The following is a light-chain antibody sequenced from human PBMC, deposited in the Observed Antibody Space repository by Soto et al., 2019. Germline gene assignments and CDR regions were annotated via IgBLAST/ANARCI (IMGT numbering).Light chain of an antibody. J-gene: IGKJ1*01. CDR1: QSVSSSY. Sequence: EIVLTQSPGTLSLSPWERATLSCRASQSVSSSYLALYHQNPGQAPRLLIYGASSRATGIPDRFSGSWSGTDFTLTISRLEPEDFAVYYCQQYGSSRWTFGQGTKVDNK. V-gene: IGKV3-20*01. CDR2: GAS. CDR3: QQYGSSRWT.